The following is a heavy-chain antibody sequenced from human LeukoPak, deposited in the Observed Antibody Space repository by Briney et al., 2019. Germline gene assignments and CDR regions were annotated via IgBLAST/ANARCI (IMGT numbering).Heavy chain of an antibody. CDR3: ASSCSGGSCSTPTRLDY. J-gene: IGHJ4*02. D-gene: IGHD2-15*01. V-gene: IGHV4-61*08. CDR2: IYYSGST. Sequence: SETLSLTCAVSGGSISSGGYYWSWIRQPPGKGLEWIGYIYYSGSTNYNPSLKSRVTISVDTSKNQFSLKLSSVTAADTAVYYCASSCSGGSCSTPTRLDYWGQGTLVTVSS. CDR1: GGSISSGGYY.